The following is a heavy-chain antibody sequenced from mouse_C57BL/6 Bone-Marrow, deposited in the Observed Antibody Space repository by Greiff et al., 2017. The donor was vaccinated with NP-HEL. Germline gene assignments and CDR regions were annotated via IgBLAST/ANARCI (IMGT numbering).Heavy chain of an antibody. CDR1: GYTFTSYW. J-gene: IGHJ4*01. CDR2: IIPSNGGT. CDR3: AREDGYYRYYAMDY. V-gene: IGHV1-53*01. D-gene: IGHD2-3*01. Sequence: VKLQQPGTELVKPGASVKLSCKASGYTFTSYWMHWGRQRPGQGLGWIGNIIPSNGGTNYNEKFKSKATLTVDNSSSTAYMQLSRLTSEDSAVYYCAREDGYYRYYAMDYWGQGTSVTVSS.